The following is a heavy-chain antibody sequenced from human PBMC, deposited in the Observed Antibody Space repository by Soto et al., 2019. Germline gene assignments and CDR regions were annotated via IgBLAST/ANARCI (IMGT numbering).Heavy chain of an antibody. V-gene: IGHV6-1*01. CDR1: GDSVSSNSAA. D-gene: IGHD3-3*01. CDR2: TYYRSKWYN. J-gene: IGHJ6*02. CDR3: ARDSAEDYDFWSGYYIWYGMDV. Sequence: PSQTLSLTCAISGDSVSSNSAAWNWIRQSPSRGLEWLGRTYYRSKWYNDYAVSVKSRITINPDTSKNQFSLQLNSVTPEDTAVYYCARDSAEDYDFWSGYYIWYGMDVWGQGTTVTVSS.